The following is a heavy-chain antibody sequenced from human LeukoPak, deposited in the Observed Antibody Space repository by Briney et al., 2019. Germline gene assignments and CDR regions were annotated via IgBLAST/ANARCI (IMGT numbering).Heavy chain of an antibody. Sequence: ASVKVSCKASGYTFTGYYMHWVRQAPGQGLEWMGWINPNSGGTNYAQKFQGRVTMTRDTSISTAYMELSRLRSDDTAVYYCATDSKVATISLDYWGQGTLVTVSS. D-gene: IGHD5-24*01. CDR1: GYTFTGYY. J-gene: IGHJ4*02. CDR3: ATDSKVATISLDY. V-gene: IGHV1-2*02. CDR2: INPNSGGT.